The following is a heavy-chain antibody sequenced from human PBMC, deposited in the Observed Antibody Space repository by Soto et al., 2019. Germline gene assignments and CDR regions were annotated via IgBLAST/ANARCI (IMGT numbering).Heavy chain of an antibody. D-gene: IGHD3-10*01. CDR3: ASRIRGVGGYFDY. V-gene: IGHV3-11*01. CDR1: GFSFSDDY. Sequence: QVQLVESGGGLVKPGGSLRLACAASGFSFSDDYMSWIRQAPGKGLEWVSYISSSGSTTYHADSVKGRFTISRDNAKNSLYLQMNSLRAEDTAVYYCASRIRGVGGYFDYWGQGTLVTVSS. J-gene: IGHJ4*02. CDR2: ISSSGSTT.